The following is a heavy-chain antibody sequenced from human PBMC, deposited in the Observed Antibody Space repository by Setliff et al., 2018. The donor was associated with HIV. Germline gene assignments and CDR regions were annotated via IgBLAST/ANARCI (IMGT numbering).Heavy chain of an antibody. J-gene: IGHJ6*03. V-gene: IGHV4-34*01. CDR1: GGSFSGYH. Sequence: SETLSLTCAVDGGSFSGYHWNWIRQPPGKGLEWIGEINHSGRTNYNPSLKSRVTISVDTSKNQFSLKLRSVTAADTAMYYCARVSITYWYSIPTFYYYYMDVWGKGTKVTVS. D-gene: IGHD2-15*01. CDR3: ARVSITYWYSIPTFYYYYMDV. CDR2: INHSGRT.